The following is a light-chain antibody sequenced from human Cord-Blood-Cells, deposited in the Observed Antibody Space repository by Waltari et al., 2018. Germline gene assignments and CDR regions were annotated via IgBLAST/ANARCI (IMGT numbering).Light chain of an antibody. Sequence: QSALTQPASVSGSPGQSITISCPGTSSDVGSYNLVSWYQPHPGKAPKLMIYEGSKRPSGVSNRFSGSKSGNTASLTISGLQAEDEADYYCCSYAGSSTFKVFGGGTKLTVL. V-gene: IGLV2-23*03. J-gene: IGLJ3*02. CDR3: CSYAGSSTFKV. CDR1: SSDVGSYNL. CDR2: EGS.